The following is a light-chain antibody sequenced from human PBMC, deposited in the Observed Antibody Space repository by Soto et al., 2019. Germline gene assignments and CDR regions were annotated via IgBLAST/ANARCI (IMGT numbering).Light chain of an antibody. J-gene: IGKJ2*01. CDR2: DAS. CDR1: QSVSSY. Sequence: EIALTQSPATLSLSPGERATRACRASQSVSSYLAWYQQKPGQAPRLLIYDASNRATGIPARFSGSGSGTDFTLTISSLEPEDFAVYYCQQRSNWPPYTFGQGTKLDIK. V-gene: IGKV3-11*01. CDR3: QQRSNWPPYT.